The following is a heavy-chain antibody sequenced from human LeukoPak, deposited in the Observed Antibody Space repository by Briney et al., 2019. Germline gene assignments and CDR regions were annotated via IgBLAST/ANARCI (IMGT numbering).Heavy chain of an antibody. D-gene: IGHD3-9*01. Sequence: ASVKVSCEASGYTFTSYGISWVRQAPGQGLEWMGWISAYNGNTNYAQKLQGRVTMTTDTSTSTAYMELRSLRSDDTAVYYCARTSAYYDILTGYSPFDYWGQGTLVTVSS. CDR1: GYTFTSYG. J-gene: IGHJ4*02. CDR2: ISAYNGNT. CDR3: ARTSAYYDILTGYSPFDY. V-gene: IGHV1-18*04.